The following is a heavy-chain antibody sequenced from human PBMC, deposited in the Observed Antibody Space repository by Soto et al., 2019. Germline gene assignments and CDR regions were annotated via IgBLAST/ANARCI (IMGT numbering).Heavy chain of an antibody. V-gene: IGHV1-69*01. CDR3: ARAATVYDFWSGYYPSYFDY. D-gene: IGHD3-3*01. CDR2: IIPIFGTA. CDR1: GGTFSSYA. J-gene: IGHJ4*02. Sequence: QVQLVQSGAEVKKPGSSVKVSCKASGGTFSSYAISWVRQSPGQWLEWMGGIIPIFGTANYAQKFQGRVTITADESTSTAYMELSSLRSEDTALYYCARAATVYDFWSGYYPSYFDYWGQGTLVTVSS.